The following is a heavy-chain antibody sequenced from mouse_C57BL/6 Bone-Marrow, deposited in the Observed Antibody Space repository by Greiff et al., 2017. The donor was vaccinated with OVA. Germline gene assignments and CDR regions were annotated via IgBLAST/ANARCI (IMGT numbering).Heavy chain of an antibody. CDR1: GFTFSDYG. CDR2: ISSGSSTI. V-gene: IGHV5-17*01. Sequence: EVQLVESGGGLVKPGGSLKLSCAASGFTFSDYGMHWVRQAPEKGLEWVAYISSGSSTIYYADTVKGRFTISSDNAKNTLFLQMTSLRSEDTAMYYCARNYYGSSLYYFDYWGQGTTLTVSS. CDR3: ARNYYGSSLYYFDY. J-gene: IGHJ2*01. D-gene: IGHD1-1*01.